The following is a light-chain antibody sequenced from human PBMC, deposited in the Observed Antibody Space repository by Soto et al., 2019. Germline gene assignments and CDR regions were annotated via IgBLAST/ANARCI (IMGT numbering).Light chain of an antibody. CDR1: SSDVGSYNL. J-gene: IGLJ1*01. CDR2: EDS. Sequence: QSVLTQPASVSGSPGQSITISCTGTSSDVGSYNLVSWYQQHPGKAPKVLIYEDSKRPSGVSDHFSASKSGNTASLTISGLQADDEADYYCQSYDNSLSVYVFGTGTKVTVL. CDR3: QSYDNSLSVYV. V-gene: IGLV2-23*01.